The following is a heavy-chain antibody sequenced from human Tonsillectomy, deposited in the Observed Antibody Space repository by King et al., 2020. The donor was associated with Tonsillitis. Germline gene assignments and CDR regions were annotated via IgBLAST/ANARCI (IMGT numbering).Heavy chain of an antibody. CDR1: GYSFTSYW. J-gene: IGHJ3*02. V-gene: IGHV5-10-1*03. Sequence: QLVQSGAEVKKPGESLRISCKGSGYSFTSYWITWVRQMPGKGLEWMGIIEPSDSYTNYGPSVQGHVTISTDKSISTPYLQRSSLRASDTAMYYCARQDDFNITAETLDIWGQGTMVTVSS. CDR3: ARQDDFNITAETLDI. D-gene: IGHD5-24*01. CDR2: IEPSDSYT.